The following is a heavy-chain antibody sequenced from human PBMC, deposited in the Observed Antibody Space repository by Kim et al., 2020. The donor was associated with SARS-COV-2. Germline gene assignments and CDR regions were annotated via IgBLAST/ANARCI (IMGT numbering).Heavy chain of an antibody. CDR2: IYSGGST. CDR1: GFTVSSNY. Sequence: GGSLRLSCAASGFTVSSNYMSWVRQAPGKGLEWVSVIYSGGSTYYADSVKGRFTISRDNSKNTLYLQMNSLRAEDTAVYYCARAAGGSGSYYRQEKYYYYYYGMDVWGQGTTVTVSS. J-gene: IGHJ6*02. V-gene: IGHV3-53*01. D-gene: IGHD3-10*01. CDR3: ARAAGGSGSYYRQEKYYYYYYGMDV.